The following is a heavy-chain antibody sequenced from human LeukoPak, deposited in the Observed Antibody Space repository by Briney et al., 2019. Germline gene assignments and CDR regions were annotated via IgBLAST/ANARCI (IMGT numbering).Heavy chain of an antibody. CDR2: IKSDGSGT. CDR1: GFTFSSYW. D-gene: IGHD3-10*01. J-gene: IGHJ4*02. CDR3: ASNHATMVRGVIPHHFDY. Sequence: GGSLRLSCAASGFTFSSYWMHWVRQGTGKGLVWVSRIKSDGSGTSYADSVKGRFTISRDNAKNSLYLQMNSLRAEDTAVYYCASNHATMVRGVIPHHFDYWGQGTLVTVSS. V-gene: IGHV3-74*01.